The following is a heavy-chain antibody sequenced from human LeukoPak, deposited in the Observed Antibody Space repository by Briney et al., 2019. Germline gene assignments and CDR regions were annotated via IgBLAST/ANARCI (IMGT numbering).Heavy chain of an antibody. CDR1: GGTFSSYA. V-gene: IGHV1-69*04. J-gene: IGHJ4*02. CDR2: IIPILGIA. Sequence: SVKVSCKASGGTFSSYAISWVRQAPGQGLEWMGRIIPILGIANYAQKFQGRVTITADKPTSTAYMELSSLRSEDTAVYYCAREGVGLQGTFDYWGQGTLVTVSS. CDR3: AREGVGLQGTFDY. D-gene: IGHD5-24*01.